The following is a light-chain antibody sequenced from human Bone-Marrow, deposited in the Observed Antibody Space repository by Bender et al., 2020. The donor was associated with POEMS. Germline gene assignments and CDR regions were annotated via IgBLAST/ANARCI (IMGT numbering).Light chain of an antibody. J-gene: IGLJ3*02. CDR1: GSDVGGYNY. CDR2: DVS. V-gene: IGLV2-14*01. CDR3: QSYDNSLGGWV. Sequence: QSALTQPASVSGSPGQSITISCTGTGSDVGGYNYVSWYQQHAGKVPKLMIYDVSKRPSGVPDRFSGSKSGTSASLAITGLQAEDEGDYYCQSYDNSLGGWVFGGGTKLTVL.